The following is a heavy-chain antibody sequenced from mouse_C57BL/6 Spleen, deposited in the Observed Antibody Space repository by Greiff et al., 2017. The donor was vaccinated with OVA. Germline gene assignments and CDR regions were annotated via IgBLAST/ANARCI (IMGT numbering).Heavy chain of an antibody. J-gene: IGHJ3*01. V-gene: IGHV3-6*01. CDR3: ARWVTTVVPFAY. D-gene: IGHD1-1*01. CDR2: ISYDGSN. CDR1: GYSITSGYY. Sequence: VQLQESGPGLVKPSQSLSLTCSVTGYSITSGYYWNWIRQFPGNKLEWMGYISYDGSNNYNPSLKNRISITRDTSKNQFFLKLNSVTTEDTATYYCARWVTTVVPFAYWGQGTLVTVSA.